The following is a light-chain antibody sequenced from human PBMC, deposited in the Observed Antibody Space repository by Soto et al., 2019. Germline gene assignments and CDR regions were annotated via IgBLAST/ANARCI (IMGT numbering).Light chain of an antibody. CDR2: DNS. V-gene: IGLV1-51*01. Sequence: QSVLTQPPSLSAAPGQKVTISCSGARSNIGKNFVSWYQHLPGTAPKLLIYDNSQRPSGLPDRFSRSKSGTSATRASSGLRAGDGAEYYCDTWATVPGAGEVVFGGGTKLTVL. J-gene: IGLJ2*01. CDR1: RSNIGKNF. CDR3: DTWATVPGAGEVV.